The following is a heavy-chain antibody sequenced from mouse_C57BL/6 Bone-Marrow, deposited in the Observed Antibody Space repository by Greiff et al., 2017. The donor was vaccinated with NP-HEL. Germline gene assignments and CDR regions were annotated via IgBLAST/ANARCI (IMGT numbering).Heavy chain of an antibody. J-gene: IGHJ3*01. CDR2: IDPENGDT. CDR1: GFNIKDDY. Sequence: VQLKESGAELVRPGASVKLSCTASGFNIKDDYMHWVKQRPEQGLEWIGWIDPENGDTEYASKFQGKATRTADPSSNTAYLQLSSLTSEDTAVYYCTRLLFAYWGQGTLVTVSA. CDR3: TRLLFAY. V-gene: IGHV14-4*01. D-gene: IGHD6-1*01.